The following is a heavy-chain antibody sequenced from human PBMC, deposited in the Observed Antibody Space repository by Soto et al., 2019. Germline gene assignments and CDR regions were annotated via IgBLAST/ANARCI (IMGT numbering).Heavy chain of an antibody. D-gene: IGHD3-10*01. CDR3: ARDLHRPSYYYGSGSYRPLDD. Sequence: QVQLVQSGAEVKKPGASVKVSCKAPGYTFTSYAMHWVRQAPGQRLGWMGWINAGNGNTKYPQKCQGRVTMTRDTSASTAYMELSSLRPEDTAVYYCARDLHRPSYYYGSGSYRPLDDWGQGTLVTVSS. V-gene: IGHV1-3*01. CDR2: INAGNGNT. CDR1: GYTFTSYA. J-gene: IGHJ4*02.